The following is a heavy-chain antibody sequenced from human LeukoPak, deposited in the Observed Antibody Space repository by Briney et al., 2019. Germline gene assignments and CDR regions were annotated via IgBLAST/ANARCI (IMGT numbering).Heavy chain of an antibody. CDR2: IQNDGSDK. J-gene: IGHJ4*02. Sequence: GASLRLSCAASGIYFRSSGMHWVRQAPGKWLEWVTFIQNDGSDKYYAASVKGRFTISRDNSKNTVYLHMASLRADDTALYYCAREGGRAVPGRFDQWGQGTLVTVSS. CDR3: AREGGRAVPGRFDQ. CDR1: GIYFRSSG. V-gene: IGHV3-30*02. D-gene: IGHD6-13*01.